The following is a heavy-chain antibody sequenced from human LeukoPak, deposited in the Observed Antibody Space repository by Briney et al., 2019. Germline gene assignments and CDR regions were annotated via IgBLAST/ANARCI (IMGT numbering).Heavy chain of an antibody. D-gene: IGHD3-10*01. CDR2: INPNSGGT. J-gene: IGHJ4*02. CDR1: GYTFTGYY. V-gene: IGHV1-2*02. CDR3: AMYYYGSGSQSPFDY. Sequence: GASVKVSCKASGYTFTGYYMHWVRQAPGQGLEWMGWINPNSGGTNYAQKFQGRVPMTRDTSISTAYMELSRLRSDDTAVYYCAMYYYGSGSQSPFDYWGQGTLVTVSS.